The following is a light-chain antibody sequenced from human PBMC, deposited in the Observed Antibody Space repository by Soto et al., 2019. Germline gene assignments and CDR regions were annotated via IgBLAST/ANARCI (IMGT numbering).Light chain of an antibody. CDR2: VGS. J-gene: IGKJ2*01. CDR1: ENIRNY. V-gene: IGKV1-39*01. Sequence: DIQMTQSPSSLSASVGDRVTISCRSSENIRNYLIWYRQKPGKAPELLMYVGSTLESGVPSRFSGSGLGTDFTLTLKSLQPEDFGVYYCQQSYIVPYTFGRGTRLDI. CDR3: QQSYIVPYT.